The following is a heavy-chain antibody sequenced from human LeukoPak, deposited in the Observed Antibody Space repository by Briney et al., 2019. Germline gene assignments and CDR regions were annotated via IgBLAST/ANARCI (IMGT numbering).Heavy chain of an antibody. CDR2: IYYSGST. V-gene: IGHV4-59*01. Sequence: PSETLSLTCTVSGGSISSYYWSWIRRPPGKGLEWIGYIYYSGSTNYNPSLKSRVTISVDTFKNQFSLKLSSVTAADTAVYYCARGKGTKYYDFWSGPYAFDIWGQGTMVTVSS. CDR1: GGSISSYY. J-gene: IGHJ3*02. CDR3: ARGKGTKYYDFWSGPYAFDI. D-gene: IGHD3-3*01.